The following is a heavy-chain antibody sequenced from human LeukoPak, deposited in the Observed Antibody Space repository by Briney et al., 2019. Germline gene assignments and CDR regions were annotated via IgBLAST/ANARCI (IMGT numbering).Heavy chain of an antibody. D-gene: IGHD3-22*01. Sequence: PSETLSLTCTVSGDSISSYYWSWIRQPPGKGLEWIGYIYYSGSTNYNPSLKSRVTISVDTSKNQFSLKLSSVTAADTAVYCCATWAYDSRGFYFDYWGQGTLVTVSS. V-gene: IGHV4-59*08. CDR1: GDSISSYY. J-gene: IGHJ4*02. CDR3: ATWAYDSRGFYFDY. CDR2: IYYSGST.